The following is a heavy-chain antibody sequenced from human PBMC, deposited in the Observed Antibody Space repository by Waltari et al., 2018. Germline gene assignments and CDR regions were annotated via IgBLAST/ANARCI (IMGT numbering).Heavy chain of an antibody. D-gene: IGHD2-21*01. CDR1: GYIFINYF. CDR3: TVIAGDFDI. CDR2: INCRNGGT. V-gene: IGHV1-2*06. J-gene: IGHJ3*02. Sequence: QVNLVQSGDDVRQPGASVTVSCKASGYIFINYFIHWVRQAPGQGLEWIGRINCRNGGTDYAQKFQGRVTLTRDTSISTAYMELSGLTLDDTAIYYCTVIAGDFDIWSPGTMVTASS.